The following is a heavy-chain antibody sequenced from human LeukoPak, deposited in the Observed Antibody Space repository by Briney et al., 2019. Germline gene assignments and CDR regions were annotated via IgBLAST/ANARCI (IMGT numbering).Heavy chain of an antibody. J-gene: IGHJ4*02. CDR2: VNSDGSTT. D-gene: IGHD3-16*01. Sequence: GGSLRLSCAASGFTFSSYWVHWVRQAPGKGLVWVSHVNSDGSTTRYADSVKGRFTISRDNAKNTLYLQMSSLRAEDTAVYYCARDTFGGDAFWGQGTLVTVST. V-gene: IGHV3-74*01. CDR3: ARDTFGGDAF. CDR1: GFTFSSYW.